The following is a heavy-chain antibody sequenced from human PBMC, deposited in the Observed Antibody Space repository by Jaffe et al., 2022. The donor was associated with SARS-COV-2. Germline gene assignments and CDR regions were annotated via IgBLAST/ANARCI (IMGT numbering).Heavy chain of an antibody. V-gene: IGHV4-61*02. D-gene: IGHD5-18*01. CDR1: GGSISSGSYY. CDR2: IYTSGST. CDR3: ARFPRGYSYGVNDY. Sequence: QVQLQESGPGLVKPSQTLSLTCTVSGGSISSGSYYWSWIRQPAGKGLEWIGRIYTSGSTNYNPSLKSRVTISVDTSKNQFSLKLSSVTAADTAVYYCARFPRGYSYGVNDYWGQGTLVTVSS. J-gene: IGHJ4*02.